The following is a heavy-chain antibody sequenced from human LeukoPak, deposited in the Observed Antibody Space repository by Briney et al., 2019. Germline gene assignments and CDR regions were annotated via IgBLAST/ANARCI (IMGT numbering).Heavy chain of an antibody. D-gene: IGHD5-18*01. Sequence: PSETLSLTCTVSGGSISTSSYYWGWIRQPPGKGLEWIGYIYYSGSTNYNPSLKSRVTISVDTSKNQFSLKLSSVTAADTAVYYCASGPPTEYSYVYWGQGTLVTVSS. CDR3: ASGPPTEYSYVY. CDR2: IYYSGST. CDR1: GGSISTSSYY. J-gene: IGHJ4*02. V-gene: IGHV4-61*05.